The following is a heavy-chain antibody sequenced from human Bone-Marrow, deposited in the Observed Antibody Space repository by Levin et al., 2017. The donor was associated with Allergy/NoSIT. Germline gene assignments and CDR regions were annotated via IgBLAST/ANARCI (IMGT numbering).Heavy chain of an antibody. CDR1: GASITNSAYY. J-gene: IGHJ4*02. V-gene: IGHV4-39*01. Sequence: SQTLSLTCTVSGASITNSAYYWGWIRQSPGKGLEWIGNIYSSGTTYYNPSLNSRVSISADSSKNQFSLKLMSVTATDTAVYYCARGKDGSGTYADYWGQGSLVTVST. CDR3: ARGKDGSGTYADY. CDR2: IYSSGTT. D-gene: IGHD3-10*01.